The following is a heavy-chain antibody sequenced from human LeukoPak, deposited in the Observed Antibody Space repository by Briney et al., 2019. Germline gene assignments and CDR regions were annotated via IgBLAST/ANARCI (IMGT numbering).Heavy chain of an antibody. CDR3: ARDLKGYSYGYTPGYCDY. J-gene: IGHJ4*02. CDR2: ISSSGSTI. D-gene: IGHD5-18*01. Sequence: GGSLRLSCAASGFTFSDYYMSWIRQAPGKGLEGVSYISSSGSTIYYADSVKGRFTISRDNAKNSLYLQMNSLRAEDTAVYYCARDLKGYSYGYTPGYCDYWGQGTLVTVSS. V-gene: IGHV3-11*04. CDR1: GFTFSDYY.